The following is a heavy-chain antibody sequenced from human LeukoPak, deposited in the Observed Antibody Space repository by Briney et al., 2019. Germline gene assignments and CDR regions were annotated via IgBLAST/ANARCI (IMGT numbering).Heavy chain of an antibody. CDR3: AKDGSGSYPHFDY. J-gene: IGHJ4*02. CDR2: IKQDGSEK. Sequence: PGGSLRLSCAASGFTFSSYWMSWVRQAPGKGLEWVANIKQDGSEKYYVDSVKGRFTISRDNAKNTLYLQMNSLRAEDTAVYYCAKDGSGSYPHFDYWGQGTLVTVSS. V-gene: IGHV3-7*03. D-gene: IGHD3-10*01. CDR1: GFTFSSYW.